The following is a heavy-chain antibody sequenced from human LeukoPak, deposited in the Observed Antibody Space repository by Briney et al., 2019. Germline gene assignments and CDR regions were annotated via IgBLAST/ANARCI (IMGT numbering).Heavy chain of an antibody. V-gene: IGHV3-7*01. CDR1: GFTFSSYW. CDR3: AREVQHSSSWEGNAFDI. Sequence: PGGSLRLSCAASGFTFSSYWMSWVRQAPGKGLEWVANIKQDGSEKYYVDSVKGRFTISRDNAKNSLYLQMNSLRAEDTAVYYCAREVQHSSSWEGNAFDIWGQGTMVTVSS. D-gene: IGHD6-13*01. J-gene: IGHJ3*02. CDR2: IKQDGSEK.